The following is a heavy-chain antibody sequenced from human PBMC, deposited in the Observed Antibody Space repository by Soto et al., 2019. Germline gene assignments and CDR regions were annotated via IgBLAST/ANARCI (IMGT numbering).Heavy chain of an antibody. CDR3: ARGSLVYDS. J-gene: IGHJ4*02. D-gene: IGHD3-16*01. Sequence: QVQLLESGPTLVKPSEILFLTCSVSGDSLNNNWWTWIRQAPGTAPELVGYIYYKGDTRYNPSLESRVTISLDTPKNQISLELRSLRGADTAVYFCARGSLVYDSWGQGILVTVSS. CDR1: GDSLNNNW. CDR2: IYYKGDT. V-gene: IGHV4-59*01.